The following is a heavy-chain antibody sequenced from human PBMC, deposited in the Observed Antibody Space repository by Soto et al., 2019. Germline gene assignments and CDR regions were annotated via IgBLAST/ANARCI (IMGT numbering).Heavy chain of an antibody. D-gene: IGHD3-9*01. Sequence: GGSLRLSCAASGFTFSSYSMNWVRQAPGKGLEWVSSISSSSSYIYYADSVKGRFTISRDNAKNSLYLQMNSLRAEDTAVYYCARDIRYGYYDILTGPVPYYYGMDVWGQGTTVTVSS. CDR2: ISSSSSYI. CDR3: ARDIRYGYYDILTGPVPYYYGMDV. J-gene: IGHJ6*02. CDR1: GFTFSSYS. V-gene: IGHV3-21*01.